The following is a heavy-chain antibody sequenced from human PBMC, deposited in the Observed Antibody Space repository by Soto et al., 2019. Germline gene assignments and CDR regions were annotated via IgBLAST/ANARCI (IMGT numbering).Heavy chain of an antibody. CDR2: LYSPEGS. J-gene: IGHJ5*02. CDR1: GASISSSRYY. Sequence: RSLTCTVSGASISSSRYYWGWIRQPPGKGLEWIGTLYSPEGSYYNPSLKSRVTISVDTSKKQLSLRLSSVTAADTAVYYCARVSLWFGELFTEHWFDPWGQGTLVTVSS. CDR3: ARVSLWFGELFTEHWFDP. D-gene: IGHD3-10*01. V-gene: IGHV4-39*01.